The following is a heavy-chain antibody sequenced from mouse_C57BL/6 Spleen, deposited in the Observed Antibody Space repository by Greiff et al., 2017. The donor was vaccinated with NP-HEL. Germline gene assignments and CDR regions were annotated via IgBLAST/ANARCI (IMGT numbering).Heavy chain of an antibody. D-gene: IGHD1-1*01. Sequence: QVQLQQPGAELVKPGASVKLSCKASGYTFTSYWMHWVKQRPGQGLEWIGMIHPNSGSTYYHEKFKSKATLTIDKSSSTASMQLSSLTSEDSAVSCCAPFITTHHYWGQGTTLTVSS. CDR1: GYTFTSYW. CDR2: IHPNSGST. V-gene: IGHV1-64*01. J-gene: IGHJ2*01. CDR3: APFITTHHY.